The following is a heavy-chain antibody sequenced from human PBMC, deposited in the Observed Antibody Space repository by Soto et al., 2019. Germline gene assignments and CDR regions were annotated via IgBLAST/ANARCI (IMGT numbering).Heavy chain of an antibody. V-gene: IGHV4-39*07. J-gene: IGHJ5*02. CDR2: IYYSGTT. Sequence: PSETLSLTCTVSGASIRTSIYSWGWIRQSPGKGLEWIGIIYYSGTTDYNPSLKSRVTMSVDTSKNQFSVKVSSVTAADTAVYYCAREAGGSYYLSGNWFDPWGQGTLVTVSS. CDR3: AREAGGSYYLSGNWFDP. D-gene: IGHD1-26*01. CDR1: GASIRTSIYS.